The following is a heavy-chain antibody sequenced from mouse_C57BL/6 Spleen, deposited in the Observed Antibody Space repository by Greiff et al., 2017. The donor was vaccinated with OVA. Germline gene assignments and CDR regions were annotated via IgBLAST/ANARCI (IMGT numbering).Heavy chain of an antibody. CDR1: GYTFTDYY. V-gene: IGHV1-26*01. CDR3: AKLYYYGSSGDY. J-gene: IGHJ2*01. D-gene: IGHD1-1*01. Sequence: VQLKQSGPELVKPGASVKISCKASGYTFTDYYMNWVKQSHGKSLEWIGDINPNNGGTSYNQKFKGKATLTVDKSSSTAYMELRSLTSEDSAVYYCAKLYYYGSSGDYWGQGTTLTVSS. CDR2: INPNNGGT.